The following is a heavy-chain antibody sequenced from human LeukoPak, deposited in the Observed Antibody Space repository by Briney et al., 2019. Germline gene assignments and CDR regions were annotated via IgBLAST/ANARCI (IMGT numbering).Heavy chain of an antibody. CDR1: GAPISRYY. J-gene: IGHJ6*04. V-gene: IGHV4-59*01. Sequence: SETLSLTCSVSGAPISRYYWSWIRQSPEKGLEWIGYVYYSGSTNYNPSLKSRVTISLDTSKNQFSLKLTSVTAADTAVYYCARSAPDILTADVWGKGTTVTVSS. D-gene: IGHD3-9*01. CDR2: VYYSGST. CDR3: ARSAPDILTADV.